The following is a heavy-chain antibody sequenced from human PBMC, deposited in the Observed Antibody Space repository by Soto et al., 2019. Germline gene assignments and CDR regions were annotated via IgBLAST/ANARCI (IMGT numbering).Heavy chain of an antibody. D-gene: IGHD2-2*01. CDR3: AMRLGYCSSSSCSPFHY. Sequence: GASVKVSWKASGYTFSGYHMHWVRQAPGQGLEWMGWINPIFGTANYAQKFQGRVTITADESTSTAYMELSSLRSEDTAVYYCAMRLGYCSSSSCSPFHYWGQGTQVTVSS. CDR2: INPIFGTA. J-gene: IGHJ4*02. V-gene: IGHV1-69*13. CDR1: GYTFSGYH.